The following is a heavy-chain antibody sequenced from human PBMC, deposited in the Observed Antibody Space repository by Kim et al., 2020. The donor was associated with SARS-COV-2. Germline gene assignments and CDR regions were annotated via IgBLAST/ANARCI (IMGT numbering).Heavy chain of an antibody. J-gene: IGHJ4*02. CDR2: INTNTGNP. CDR1: GYPFTSYS. CDR3: ARGLWARQSPDGPEY. D-gene: IGHD7-27*01. V-gene: IGHV7-4-1*02. Sequence: ASVKVSCKASGYPFTSYSLTWLRQAPGQGLEWMGWINTNTGNPTYAQGFTGRFVFSLDTSVTTAYLQISSPEAEDTAIYYCARGLWARQSPDGPEYWVQGTVVTVSS.